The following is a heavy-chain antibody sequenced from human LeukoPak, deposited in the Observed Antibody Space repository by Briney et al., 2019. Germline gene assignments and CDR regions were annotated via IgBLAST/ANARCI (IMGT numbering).Heavy chain of an antibody. D-gene: IGHD1-14*01. V-gene: IGHV1-2*02. CDR3: ASWAGGNEPVASFDY. CDR1: GYSFTAYY. Sequence: EASVKVSCKPTGYSFTAYYIFWMRQAPGQGLECMWWINLYNGATKYAQRFQSRVTMTRDTSISTAYMELSRLRSDDTATYYCASWAGGNEPVASFDYWGQGTLVTVSS. J-gene: IGHJ4*02. CDR2: INLYNGAT.